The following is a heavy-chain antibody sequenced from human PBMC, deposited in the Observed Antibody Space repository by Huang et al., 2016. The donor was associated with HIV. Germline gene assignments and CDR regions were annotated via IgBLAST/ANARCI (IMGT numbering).Heavy chain of an antibody. J-gene: IGHJ6*03. CDR1: GGSIRSSDYH. CDR3: ARHREGPVAYYSGWGSHPNYMDV. D-gene: IGHD3-10*01. CDR2: IFYKGST. V-gene: IGHV4-39*01. Sequence: QLLLQESGPGLVKPSEALSLTCAVSGGSIRSSDYHWGWIRQPPGKGLGWVGSIFYKGSTHYRPSLKSRVTIAVDTSKNLLFLTLTSMTAADTAVYYCARHREGPVAYYSGWGSHPNYMDVWGRGRTVVVSS.